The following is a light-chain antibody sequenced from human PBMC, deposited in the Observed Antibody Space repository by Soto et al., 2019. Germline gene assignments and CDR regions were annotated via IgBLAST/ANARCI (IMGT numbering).Light chain of an antibody. CDR2: EGS. V-gene: IGLV2-23*03. CDR3: CSYAGSSTFV. CDR1: SSDVGGYNY. J-gene: IGLJ2*01. Sequence: QSALTQPASVSGSPGQSITISCTGTSSDVGGYNYVSWYQQHPGKAPKLMIYEGSKRPSGVSNRFSGSKSGNTASLTISGLQAEDEADYYCCSYAGSSTFVFGGGTKVTVL.